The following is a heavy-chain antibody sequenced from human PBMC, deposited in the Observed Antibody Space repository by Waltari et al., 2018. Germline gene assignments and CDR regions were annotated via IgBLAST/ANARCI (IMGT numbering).Heavy chain of an antibody. CDR3: ATASGIPTTVTLYDPFDI. D-gene: IGHD1-1*01. CDR2: FDRYADDT. J-gene: IGHJ3*02. V-gene: IGHV1-24*01. Sequence: QAQLLQSGAEMKKPGASVKVSCKVSGYSLPDLSIHWVRQAPGKGLEWMGGFDRYADDTPYAHEFQGRVTLTEDTSTDTAYMELSSLRSDDTAIYVCATASGIPTTVTLYDPFDILGQGTMVTVSS. CDR1: GYSLPDLS.